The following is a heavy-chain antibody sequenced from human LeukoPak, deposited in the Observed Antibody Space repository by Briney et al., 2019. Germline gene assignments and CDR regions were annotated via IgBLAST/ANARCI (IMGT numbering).Heavy chain of an antibody. D-gene: IGHD5-24*01. CDR3: ARCQEEDGYNAKTIDY. V-gene: IGHV4-39*01. J-gene: IGHJ4*02. CDR1: GASISSNHY. CDR2: IHYRINT. Sequence: SETLSLTCSVSGASISSNHYWGWIRQPPGMGLEWIGTIHYRINTYYNPSLKSRLTISIDTSKNQFSLRLSSVTAADTAVYYCARCQEEDGYNAKTIDYWGQGTLVTVSS.